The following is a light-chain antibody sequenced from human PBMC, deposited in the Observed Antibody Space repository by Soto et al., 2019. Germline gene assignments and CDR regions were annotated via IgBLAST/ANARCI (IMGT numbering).Light chain of an antibody. CDR3: LQVDTRSYT. CDR2: GAS. CDR1: QDISVY. V-gene: IGKV1-9*01. J-gene: IGKJ2*01. Sequence: QLTQSPSSLSASVGDRVTITCRASQDISVYLAWYQQKPGKAPKLLLYGASTLQSGVPSRFSGSGSGPDFTLTISSLQPEDCASYDCLQVDTRSYTFGPGTKLEIK.